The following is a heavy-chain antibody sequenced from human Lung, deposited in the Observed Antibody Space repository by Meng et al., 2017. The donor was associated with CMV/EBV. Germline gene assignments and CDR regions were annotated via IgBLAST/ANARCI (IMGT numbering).Heavy chain of an antibody. Sequence: SXXASGFSVGDYAMNWVRQAPGKGLEWVGFIRSKGYGGTREYAAPVKGRFTISRDDSKTIAYLQMNSLKTEDTAVYYCTRGGTIFGMVTSFDYWGQGXLVTVSS. D-gene: IGHD3-3*01. CDR2: IRSKGYGGTR. CDR1: GFSVGDYA. CDR3: TRGGTIFGMVTSFDY. J-gene: IGHJ4*02. V-gene: IGHV3-49*04.